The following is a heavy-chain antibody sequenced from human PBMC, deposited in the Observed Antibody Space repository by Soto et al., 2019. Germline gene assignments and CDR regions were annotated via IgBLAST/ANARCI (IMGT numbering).Heavy chain of an antibody. D-gene: IGHD3-10*01. CDR1: GFNCSGYG. J-gene: IGHJ6*02. V-gene: IGHV3-7*01. CDR3: ARDQITMVRGVPYYFYGMDV. Sequence: GGSLRLSYAASGFNCSGYGVSWVRQAPGKGLEWVANIKQDGSEKYYVDSVKGRFTISRDNAKNSLYLQMNSLRAEDTAVYYCARDQITMVRGVPYYFYGMDVWGQGTTVTVSS. CDR2: IKQDGSEK.